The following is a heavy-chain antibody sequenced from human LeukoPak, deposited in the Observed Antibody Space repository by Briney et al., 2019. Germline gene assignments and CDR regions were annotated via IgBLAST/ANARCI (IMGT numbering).Heavy chain of an antibody. V-gene: IGHV1-46*01. D-gene: IGHD3-10*01. CDR1: GYTFIGYY. CDR2: INPSGGST. CDR3: ARDLAFGELLLHWFDP. J-gene: IGHJ5*02. Sequence: ASVKVSCKASGYTFIGYYIHWVRQAPGQGLEWMGIINPSGGSTSYAQKFQGRVTMTRDTSTSTVYMELSSLRSEDTAVYYCARDLAFGELLLHWFDPWGQGTLVTVPS.